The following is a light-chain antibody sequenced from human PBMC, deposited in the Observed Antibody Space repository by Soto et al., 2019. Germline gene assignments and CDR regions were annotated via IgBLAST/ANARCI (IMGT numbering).Light chain of an antibody. CDR2: DAS. Sequence: EIVLTQSPATLSLSPGERATLSCRASQSVSSYLDWYQQKPGQAPRLLIYDASNRAAGIPDRFSGSGSETDITLTISSLEPEDFAVYYCQRRSNWPSTVGGGTKVEIK. CDR1: QSVSSY. CDR3: QRRSNWPST. V-gene: IGKV3-11*01. J-gene: IGKJ4*01.